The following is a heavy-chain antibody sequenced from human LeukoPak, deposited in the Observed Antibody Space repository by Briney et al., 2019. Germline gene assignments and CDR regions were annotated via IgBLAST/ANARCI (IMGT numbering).Heavy chain of an antibody. D-gene: IGHD1-26*01. CDR2: IYTGGST. CDR1: GGSINSYY. Sequence: TSETLSLTCSISGGSINSYYCSWIRQPAGKGLEWIGRIYTGGSTSYNPSLKSRVTISVDTSRNQFSLKLNSVTTADTAVYYCARGPLVGALYFDNWGPGTLVTVSS. J-gene: IGHJ4*02. V-gene: IGHV4-4*07. CDR3: ARGPLVGALYFDN.